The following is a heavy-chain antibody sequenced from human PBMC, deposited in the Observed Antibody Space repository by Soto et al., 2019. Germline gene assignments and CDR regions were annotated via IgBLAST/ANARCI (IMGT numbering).Heavy chain of an antibody. CDR2: IYYSGST. Sequence: SETLSLTCTVSGGSGSSGSYYWSGIRQPPGKGLEWIGYIYYSGSTNYNPSLKSRVTISVDTSKNQFSLNLTSVTAADTAVYYCARGGAADAFDFWGQGTMVTVSS. V-gene: IGHV4-61*01. J-gene: IGHJ3*01. CDR1: GGSGSSGSYY. D-gene: IGHD1-26*01. CDR3: ARGGAADAFDF.